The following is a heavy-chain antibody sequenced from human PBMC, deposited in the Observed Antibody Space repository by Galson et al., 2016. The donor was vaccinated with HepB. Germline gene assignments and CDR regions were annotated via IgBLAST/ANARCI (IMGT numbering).Heavy chain of an antibody. V-gene: IGHV3-7*03. D-gene: IGHD3-3*01. CDR1: GFTFSGYW. J-gene: IGHJ5*02. CDR2: IKDDGSER. CDR3: GRDDNTWSPIWLAP. Sequence: SLRLSCAASGFTFSGYWMTWVRQPPGKGLEWVANIKDDGSERYYVDSVKGRFTISRDNTKNLLYLQMSGLRAEDTAVYYCGRDDNTWSPIWLAPWGQGPRVTVSS.